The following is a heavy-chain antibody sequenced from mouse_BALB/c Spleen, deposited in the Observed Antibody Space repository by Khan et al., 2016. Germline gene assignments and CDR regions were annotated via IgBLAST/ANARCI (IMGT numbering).Heavy chain of an antibody. J-gene: IGHJ2*01. CDR1: GYSFTGYF. CDR2: INPYKGET. D-gene: IGHD2-14*01. CDR3: GRDRGILDY. V-gene: IGHV1-37*01. Sequence: VQLQQSGPELVKPGASVKISCKASGYSFTGYFMNWVKRSHGRGLEGLEGINPYKGETFYNKKFKGKATLTVDKSSSTAHMELLSLTSEDSAVYYCGRDRGILDYWGQGTTLTVSS.